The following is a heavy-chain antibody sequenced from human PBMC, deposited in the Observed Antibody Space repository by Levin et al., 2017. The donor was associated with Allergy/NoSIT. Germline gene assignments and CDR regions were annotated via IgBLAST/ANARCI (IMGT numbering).Heavy chain of an antibody. CDR2: IWYGGLNK. D-gene: IGHD2-2*01. CDR3: ARDQRSWYFDL. CDR1: GFTFRNYG. V-gene: IGHV3-33*01. Sequence: GESLKISCAASGFTFRNYGMHWVRQAPGKGLEWVAVIWYGGLNKYYSDSVKGRFTISRDNSKNTLNLQMNSLRDEDTAVYYCARDQRSWYFDLWGRGTLVTVSS. J-gene: IGHJ2*01.